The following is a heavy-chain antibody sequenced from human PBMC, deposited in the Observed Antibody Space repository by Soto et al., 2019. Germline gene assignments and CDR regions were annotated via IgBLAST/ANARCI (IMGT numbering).Heavy chain of an antibody. CDR2: INPNSGDT. D-gene: IGHD4-17*01. Sequence: QVQLVQSGAEVKKPGASVKVSCKASGYTFTGYYMHWVRQAPGQGLEWMGWINPNSGDTNYAQKFQGRVTMTRDTSISTAYMELSRLRSDDTAVYYCARGSTTVTAYYNYYGMDVWGQGTTVTVSS. J-gene: IGHJ6*02. CDR3: ARGSTTVTAYYNYYGMDV. V-gene: IGHV1-2*02. CDR1: GYTFTGYY.